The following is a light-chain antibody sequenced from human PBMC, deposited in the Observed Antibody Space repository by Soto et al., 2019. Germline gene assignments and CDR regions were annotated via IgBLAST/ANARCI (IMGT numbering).Light chain of an antibody. CDR3: CSYARSTFYA. CDR1: STDVGTYNH. CDR2: EVN. J-gene: IGLJ1*01. Sequence: QYALTQPASVYGSPGQAITSSGTGISTDVGTYNHVSWYQQHPGKAPKLMIYEVNERPSGVSNRFSGSKSGNTASLTISGLQAEDEAVYYCCSYARSTFYAFATGTKLTVL. V-gene: IGLV2-23*02.